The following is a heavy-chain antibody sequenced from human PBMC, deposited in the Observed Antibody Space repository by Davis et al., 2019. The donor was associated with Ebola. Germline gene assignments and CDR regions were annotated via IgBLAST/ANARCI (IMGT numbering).Heavy chain of an antibody. V-gene: IGHV3-33*01. J-gene: IGHJ4*02. D-gene: IGHD6-19*01. CDR1: GFTFSSYG. Sequence: PGGSLRLSCAASGFTFSSYGMHWVRQAPGKGLEWVAVIWYDGSNKYYADSVKGRFTISRDNSKNTLYLQMNSLRAEDTAVYYCARKSIAVAAADYWGQGTLVTVSS. CDR3: ARKSIAVAAADY. CDR2: IWYDGSNK.